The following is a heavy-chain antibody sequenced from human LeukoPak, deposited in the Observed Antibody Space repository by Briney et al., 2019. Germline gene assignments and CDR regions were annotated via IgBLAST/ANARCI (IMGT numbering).Heavy chain of an antibody. V-gene: IGHV4-34*01. J-gene: IGHJ6*03. Sequence: PSETLSLTCAVYGGSFSGYYWSWIRQPPGKGLEWIGEINHSGSTNYNPSLKSRVTISVDTSKNQFSLKLSSVTAADTAVYYCARGVYQLPAAVWYYYYYYMDVWGKGTTVTVSS. CDR2: INHSGST. CDR1: GGSFSGYY. CDR3: ARGVYQLPAAVWYYYYYYMDV. D-gene: IGHD2-2*01.